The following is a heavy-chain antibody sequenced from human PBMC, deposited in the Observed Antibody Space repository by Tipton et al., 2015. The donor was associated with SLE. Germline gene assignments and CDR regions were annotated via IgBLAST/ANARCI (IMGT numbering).Heavy chain of an antibody. D-gene: IGHD5-18*01. V-gene: IGHV4-39*01. J-gene: IGHJ4*02. CDR3: ARRQRGYSYAPFDN. Sequence: TLSLTCTVSGDSISSRSYHWGWIRQPPGRGLEWIGGIHHRGSTYYNPSLKSRVTISVDTSKNQFSLKLSSVTAADTAIYYCARRQRGYSYAPFDNWGQGTLVPVSS. CDR2: IHHRGST. CDR1: GDSISSRSYH.